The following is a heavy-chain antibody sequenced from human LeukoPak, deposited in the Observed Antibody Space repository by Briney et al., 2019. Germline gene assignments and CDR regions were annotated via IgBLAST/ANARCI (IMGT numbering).Heavy chain of an antibody. CDR1: KFTFGSFW. CDR3: ARVRNGYSSGLDV. D-gene: IGHD2-15*01. V-gene: IGHV3-74*01. J-gene: IGHJ6*02. CDR2: INPEGSDT. Sequence: PGGSLRLSCAASKFTFGSFWMNWVRLVPGKGLLWVSRINPEGSDTEYADSVKGRFTVSRDNARNTLYLEMRSLSVQDSGLYYCARVRNGYSSGLDVWGPGTWATVSS.